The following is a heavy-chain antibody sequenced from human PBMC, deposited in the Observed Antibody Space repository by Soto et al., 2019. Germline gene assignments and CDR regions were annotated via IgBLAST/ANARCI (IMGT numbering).Heavy chain of an antibody. V-gene: IGHV4-4*07. CDR1: GDSMTKYY. CDR3: ARTIGAAYYFDF. J-gene: IGHJ4*02. D-gene: IGHD6-13*01. Sequence: QVQLQESGPGLVKPSETLSLTCNVSGDSMTKYYWSWIRQPAGKGLEWIGRVYTSGSTNYNPSLKSRVNMSIDTSNNHFSLSLKSVTAADTAVYYCARTIGAAYYFDFWGQVALVTVSS. CDR2: VYTSGST.